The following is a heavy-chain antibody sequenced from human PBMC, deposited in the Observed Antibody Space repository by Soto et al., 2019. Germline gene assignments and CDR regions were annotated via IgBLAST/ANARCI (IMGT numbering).Heavy chain of an antibody. CDR2: INHSGST. CDR3: ARFLTGKGFDP. D-gene: IGHD3-9*01. CDR1: GGSFSGYY. J-gene: IGHJ5*02. V-gene: IGHV4-34*01. Sequence: SETLSLTCAVYGGSFSGYYWSWIRQPPGKGLEWIGEINHSGSTNYNPSLKSRVTISVDTSKNQFSLKLSSVTAADTAVYYCARFLTGKGFDPWGQGTLVTVSS.